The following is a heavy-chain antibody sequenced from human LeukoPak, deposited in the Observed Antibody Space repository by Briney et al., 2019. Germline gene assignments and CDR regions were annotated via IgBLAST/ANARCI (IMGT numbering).Heavy chain of an antibody. J-gene: IGHJ3*02. Sequence: SVKVSCKASGGTFSSYAISWVRQAPGQGLEWMGGLIPIFGTANYAQKFQGRVTITADESTSTAYMELSSLRSEDTAVYYCARGLEGGPNDAFDIWGQGTMVTVSS. CDR1: GGTFSSYA. CDR3: ARGLEGGPNDAFDI. CDR2: LIPIFGTA. D-gene: IGHD1-1*01. V-gene: IGHV1-69*13.